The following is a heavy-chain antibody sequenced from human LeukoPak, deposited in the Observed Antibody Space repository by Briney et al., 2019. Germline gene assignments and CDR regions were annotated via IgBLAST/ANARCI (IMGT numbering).Heavy chain of an antibody. J-gene: IGHJ4*02. CDR3: AKYGGHPLPHYYLDY. CDR2: IIDDGHTT. V-gene: IGHV3-23*01. CDR1: GFTFSSYA. Sequence: SGGSLRLSCAASGFTFSSYAMSWVRQAPGKGLEWVSLIIDDGHTTSYADSVKGRSTISRDNSKNTLFLQMNSLRAEDTAVYYCAKYGGHPLPHYYLDYWGQGTQVTVSS. D-gene: IGHD3-16*01.